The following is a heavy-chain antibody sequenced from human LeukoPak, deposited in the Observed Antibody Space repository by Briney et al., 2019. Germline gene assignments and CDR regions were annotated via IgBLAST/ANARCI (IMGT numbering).Heavy chain of an antibody. D-gene: IGHD4-17*01. CDR1: GGSISSSSYY. J-gene: IGHJ4*02. CDR2: IYYSGST. Sequence: PSETLSLTCTVSGGSISSSSYYWGWIRQPPGKGLEWIGSIYYSGSTYYNPSLKSRVTISVDTSKNQFSLKLSSVTAADTAVYYCARDLAPTGWGQGTLVTVPS. CDR3: ARDLAPTG. V-gene: IGHV4-39*07.